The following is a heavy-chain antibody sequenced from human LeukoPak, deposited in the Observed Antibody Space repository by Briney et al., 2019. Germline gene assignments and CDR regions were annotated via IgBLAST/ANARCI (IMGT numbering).Heavy chain of an antibody. Sequence: RLSXXXSGFTXDDYGMSWVRQAPGKGLEWVSGINWNGGSTGYADSVKGRFTISRDNAKNSLYLQMNSLRAEDTALYHCARTYYCASDYWGQGTLVTVSS. CDR1: GFTXDDYG. J-gene: IGHJ4*02. D-gene: IGHD3-10*01. CDR2: INWNGGST. V-gene: IGHV3-20*01. CDR3: ARTYYCASDY.